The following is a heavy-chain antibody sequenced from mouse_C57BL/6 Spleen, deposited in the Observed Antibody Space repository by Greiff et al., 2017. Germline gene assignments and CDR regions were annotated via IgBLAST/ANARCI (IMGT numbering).Heavy chain of an antibody. Sequence: QVQLKESGAELVKPGASVKISCKASGYAFSSYWMNWVKQRPGKGLEWIGQIYPGDGDTNYNGKFKGKATLTADKSSSTAYMQLSSLTSEDSAVYFCARRVYYDYDDAFAYWGQGTLVTVSA. CDR3: ARRVYYDYDDAFAY. CDR1: GYAFSSYW. CDR2: IYPGDGDT. D-gene: IGHD2-4*01. J-gene: IGHJ3*01. V-gene: IGHV1-80*01.